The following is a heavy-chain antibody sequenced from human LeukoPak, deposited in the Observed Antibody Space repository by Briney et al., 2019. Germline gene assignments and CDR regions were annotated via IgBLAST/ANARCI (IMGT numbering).Heavy chain of an antibody. J-gene: IGHJ4*02. V-gene: IGHV3-53*03. CDR3: AMDYGSGIRY. D-gene: IGHD3-10*01. CDR1: GFTVSSSY. Sequence: QPGGSLRLSCAASGFTVSSSYMSWVRQAPGKGLEWVSFIYSGGTTSYADSVKGRFTISKDNSKNSVSLQMNSLRGEDTAVYYCAMDYGSGIRYWGQGTLVTVSS. CDR2: IYSGGTT.